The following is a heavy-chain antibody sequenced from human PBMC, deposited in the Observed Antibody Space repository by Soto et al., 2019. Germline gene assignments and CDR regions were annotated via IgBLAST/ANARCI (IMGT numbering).Heavy chain of an antibody. Sequence: SLKVSCKASRYIFTTYALHWVRQAPGQRLEWMGWINAGNGDTKYSEKFQGRVTITRDTSANTAYMELSSLRSEDTSVYYCARDPGTGAALRAYHFDYWGQGTLVTVSS. CDR1: RYIFTTYA. CDR2: INAGNGDT. CDR3: ARDPGTGAALRAYHFDY. D-gene: IGHD1-1*01. V-gene: IGHV1-3*01. J-gene: IGHJ4*02.